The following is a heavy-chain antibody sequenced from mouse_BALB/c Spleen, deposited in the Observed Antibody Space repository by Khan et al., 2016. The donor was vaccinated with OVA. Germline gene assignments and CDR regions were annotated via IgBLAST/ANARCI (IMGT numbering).Heavy chain of an antibody. V-gene: IGHV5-6*01. J-gene: IGHJ3*01. CDR3: ARLAYYYNSEGFAY. D-gene: IGHD1-1*01. CDR1: GFTFSTYG. Sequence: EVKLMESGGDFVRPGGSLKLSCAASGFTFSTYGMSWVRQTPDKRLEWVATINTGGAYTHYPDSVKGRFTISRDNAKNTLYLQLSSLKSEDTAIYYCARLAYYYNSEGFAYWGQGTLVTVSA. CDR2: INTGGAYT.